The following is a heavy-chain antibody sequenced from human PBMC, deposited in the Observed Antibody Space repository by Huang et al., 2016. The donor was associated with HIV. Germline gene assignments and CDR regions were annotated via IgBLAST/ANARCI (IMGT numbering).Heavy chain of an antibody. D-gene: IGHD1-7*01. V-gene: IGHV3-7*03. CDR3: ATKTGAMDI. CDR1: TFTFGAYW. Sequence: VESGGRLVQPGGSIRLSCVGSTFTFGAYWMSWVRQTPGKGLEWVANIRQDESEKYYVDSGKGRFNISRNNAKKVLFLEMNNVTVEDTATYYCATKTGAMDIWGQGTTVTVS. CDR2: IRQDESEK. J-gene: IGHJ6*02.